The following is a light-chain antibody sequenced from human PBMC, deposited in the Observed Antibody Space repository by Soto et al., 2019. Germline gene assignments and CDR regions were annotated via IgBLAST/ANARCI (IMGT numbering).Light chain of an antibody. J-gene: IGKJ2*01. V-gene: IGKV3-15*01. CDR1: QSVSNN. CDR2: GAS. Sequence: RVMTQSPVTLSVSPGERATLSCRASQSVSNNLAWYQQKPGQAPRLLIYGASNRATGVPARFSGSGSGTDFTLTISSLQHEDFATYYCQQYNNWPSMYTFGQGTKLEIK. CDR3: QQYNNWPSMYT.